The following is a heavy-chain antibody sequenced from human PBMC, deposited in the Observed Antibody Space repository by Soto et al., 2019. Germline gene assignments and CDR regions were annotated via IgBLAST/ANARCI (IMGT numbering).Heavy chain of an antibody. CDR3: ARGYSDGNFLGT. J-gene: IGHJ5*02. CDR2: IYYSGST. V-gene: IGHV4-30-4*01. Sequence: SETLSLTCTVSGGSISSGDYYWSWIRQPPGKGLEWIGYIYYSGSTYYNPSLKSRVTISVDTSKNQFSLKLSSVTAADTAVYYCARGYSDGNFLGTWGQGTLVTVSS. D-gene: IGHD1-1*01. CDR1: GGSISSGDYY.